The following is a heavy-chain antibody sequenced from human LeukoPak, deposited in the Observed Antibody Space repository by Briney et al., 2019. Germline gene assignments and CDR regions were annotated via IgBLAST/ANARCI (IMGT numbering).Heavy chain of an antibody. V-gene: IGHV3-33*01. CDR3: ARDRGYCSGGSCSPRGYFDY. CDR1: GFTFSSYG. J-gene: IGHJ4*02. D-gene: IGHD2-15*01. CDR2: IWYDGSNK. Sequence: GRSLRLSCAASGFTFSSYGMHWVRQAPGKGLEWVAVIWYDGSNKYYADSVKGRFTISRDNSKNTLYLQMNSLRAEDTAVYYCARDRGYCSGGSCSPRGYFDYWGQGTLVTVSP.